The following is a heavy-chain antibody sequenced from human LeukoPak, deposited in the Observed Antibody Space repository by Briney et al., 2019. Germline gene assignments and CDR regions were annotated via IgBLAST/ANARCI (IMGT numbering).Heavy chain of an antibody. Sequence: PSETLSLTCTVSGGSISSYYWNWIRQPPGKGLEWIGYIYYSGSTNYNPSLKSRVTISVDTSKNQFSLKLSSVTAADTAVYFCARRRGLDYDNWGQGTLVTVS. J-gene: IGHJ4*02. CDR3: ARRRGLDYDN. CDR2: IYYSGST. D-gene: IGHD3/OR15-3a*01. V-gene: IGHV4-59*08. CDR1: GGSISSYY.